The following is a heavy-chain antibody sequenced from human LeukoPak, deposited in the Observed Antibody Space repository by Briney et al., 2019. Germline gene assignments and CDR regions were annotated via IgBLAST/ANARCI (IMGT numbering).Heavy chain of an antibody. CDR2: ITRGGDIT. J-gene: IGHJ4*02. CDR1: GFTFATYD. V-gene: IGHV3-23*01. D-gene: IGHD7-27*01. Sequence: GGSLRLSCAASGFTFATYDMTWVRQAPGKGLEWVSSITRGGDITYYADSVTGRFTISRDNSKNTVYLQMNSLRAEDTAVYYCSQGNWGDDWGQGTLVTVSS. CDR3: SQGNWGDD.